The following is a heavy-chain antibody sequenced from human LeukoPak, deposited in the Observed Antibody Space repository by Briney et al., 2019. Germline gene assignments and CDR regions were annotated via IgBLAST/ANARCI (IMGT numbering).Heavy chain of an antibody. CDR2: IRNHGGDR. CDR1: GLMFSNYG. Sequence: PGGSLRLSCAASGLMFSNYGMHWVRQTPGRGLEWVAFIRNHGGDRFYADSVKGRFTISRDNSKDTMYLQMNSLRGEDSAVYYCAQDVHWLGSDVWGKGTTVTVSS. J-gene: IGHJ6*04. D-gene: IGHD3-10*01. V-gene: IGHV3-30*02. CDR3: AQDVHWLGSDV.